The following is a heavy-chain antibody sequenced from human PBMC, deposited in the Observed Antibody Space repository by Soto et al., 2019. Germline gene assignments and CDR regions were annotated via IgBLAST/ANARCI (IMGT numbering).Heavy chain of an antibody. CDR2: IYPDDSET. Sequence: PGDSLKISCKGAGYSFANYWIAWVRQMPGKGLEWMGIIYPDDSETSYSPSFQGQVTFSADKSISTAYLQWRSLRASDTSMYFCARHRDNSGHCTFNVWGQGTMVTVSS. CDR1: GYSFANYW. V-gene: IGHV5-51*01. CDR3: ARHRDNSGHCTFNV. D-gene: IGHD3-22*01. J-gene: IGHJ3*01.